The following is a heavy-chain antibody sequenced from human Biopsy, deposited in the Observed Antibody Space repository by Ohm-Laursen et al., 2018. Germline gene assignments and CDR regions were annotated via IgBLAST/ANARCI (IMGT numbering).Heavy chain of an antibody. V-gene: IGHV3-33*01. J-gene: IGHJ6*02. Sequence: SLRLSCSAFGFAFSYYGLHWVRQAPGKGLQWVAVIWYDGSRQYYADSVKGRFTISRDNSKNTLYLQMNSLRAEDTAVYYCARDGAAGYGLDVWGQGTTVTVSS. CDR1: GFAFSYYG. CDR2: IWYDGSRQ. CDR3: ARDGAAGYGLDV. D-gene: IGHD6-25*01.